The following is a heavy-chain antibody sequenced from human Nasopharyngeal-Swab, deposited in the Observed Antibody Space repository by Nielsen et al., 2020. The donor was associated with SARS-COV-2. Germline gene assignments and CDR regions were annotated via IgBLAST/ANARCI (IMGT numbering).Heavy chain of an antibody. J-gene: IGHJ4*02. V-gene: IGHV3-74*01. CDR3: ARAYYFDA. CDR1: GFTFSSYW. Sequence: GRSLKISCAASGFTFSSYWMHWVRQAPGKGLVWVARIKSDGSSTSYADSVKGRFTISRDNAKNTLYLQMNSLRAEDTAVYYCARAYYFDAWGQGTLVTVPS. CDR2: IKSDGSST.